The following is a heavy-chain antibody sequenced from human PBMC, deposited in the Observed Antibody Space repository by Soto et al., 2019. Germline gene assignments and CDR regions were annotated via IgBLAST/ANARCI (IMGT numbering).Heavy chain of an antibody. CDR1: GGSISSYY. J-gene: IGHJ4*02. V-gene: IGHV4-59*01. CDR3: ARYSGTYYIY. Sequence: SETLSLTCTVSGGSISSYYWTWIRQPPGKGLEWIGFISYSGSTSYNPSLKSRVTISVDTSKNQFSLRLSSVTAADAAVYYCARYSGTYYIYWGQGTLVTV. CDR2: ISYSGST. D-gene: IGHD1-26*01.